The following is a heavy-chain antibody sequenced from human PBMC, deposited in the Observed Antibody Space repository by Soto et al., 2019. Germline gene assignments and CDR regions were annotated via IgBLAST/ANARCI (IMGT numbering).Heavy chain of an antibody. D-gene: IGHD3-10*01. Sequence: SETLSLTCAVYGGSFSGYYWSWIRQPPGKGLEWIGEINHSGSTNYNPSLKSRVTISVDTSKNQFSLKLSSVTAADTAVYYCARAQFKYGSGTYSPFLWGQGILVTVSS. J-gene: IGHJ4*02. V-gene: IGHV4-34*01. CDR3: ARAQFKYGSGTYSPFL. CDR1: GGSFSGYY. CDR2: INHSGST.